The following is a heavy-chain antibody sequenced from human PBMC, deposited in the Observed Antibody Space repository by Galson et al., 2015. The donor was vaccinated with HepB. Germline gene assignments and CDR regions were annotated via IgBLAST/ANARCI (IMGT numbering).Heavy chain of an antibody. D-gene: IGHD2-15*01. CDR2: IIPIFGTA. V-gene: IGHV1-69*13. CDR1: GGTFSSYA. CDR3: ARGDIVVVVAAPAGSFDY. J-gene: IGHJ4*02. Sequence: SVKVSCKASGGTFSSYAISWVRQAPGQGLEWMGGIIPIFGTANYAQKFQGRVTITADESTSTAYMELSSLRSEDTAVYYCARGDIVVVVAAPAGSFDYWGQGTLVTVSS.